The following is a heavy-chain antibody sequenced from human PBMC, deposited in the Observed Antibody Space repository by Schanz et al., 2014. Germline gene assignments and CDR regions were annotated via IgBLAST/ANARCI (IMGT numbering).Heavy chain of an antibody. V-gene: IGHV3-23*04. J-gene: IGHJ3*02. D-gene: IGHD3-10*01. CDR2: ISGSGGST. CDR1: GFTASSHS. CDR3: AKGRFGELSAFDI. Sequence: EVQLVESGGGLVKPGGSLRLSCGVSGFTASSHSMNWVRQAPGKGLEWVSAISGSGGSTYYADSVKGRFTISRDNSKNTLYLQMNSLRAEDTAVYYCAKGRFGELSAFDIWGQGTMXTVSS.